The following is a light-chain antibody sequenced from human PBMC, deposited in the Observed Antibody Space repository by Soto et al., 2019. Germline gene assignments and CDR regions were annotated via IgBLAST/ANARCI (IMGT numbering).Light chain of an antibody. Sequence: DLQMTQSPSSLSASVGDRVTITCRASQSISSNLNWYQQKPGKAPNLLIYAASSLQTGVTSRFSGSGSGTDFTLTVSSLQPEDFATYYCQQSYSTPRTFGQGTKVEIK. V-gene: IGKV1-39*01. CDR2: AAS. CDR3: QQSYSTPRT. J-gene: IGKJ1*01. CDR1: QSISSN.